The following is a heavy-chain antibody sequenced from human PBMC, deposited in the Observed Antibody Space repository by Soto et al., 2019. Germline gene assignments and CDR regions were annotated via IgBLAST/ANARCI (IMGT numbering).Heavy chain of an antibody. CDR3: ARATCSSTSCYPSYYYYYAMDV. CDR1: GFTFSDYY. Sequence: GGCLRRSGAASGFTFSDYYMSWIRQAPGKGLEWVSYISSSGSTIYYADSVKGRFTISRDNAKNSLYLQMNSLRAEDTAVYYCARATCSSTSCYPSYYYYYAMDVWGQVTTVQVSS. D-gene: IGHD2-2*01. CDR2: ISSSGSTI. J-gene: IGHJ6*02. V-gene: IGHV3-11*01.